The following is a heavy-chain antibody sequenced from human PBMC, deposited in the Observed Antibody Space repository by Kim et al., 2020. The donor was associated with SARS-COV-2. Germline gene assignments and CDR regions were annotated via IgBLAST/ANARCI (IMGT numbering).Heavy chain of an antibody. CDR1: GGSISSSSYY. CDR3: ARTYYYDSSGYYYVGWYFDL. Sequence: SETLSLTCTVSGGSISSSSYYWGWIRQPPGKGLEWIGSVYYSGSTYYNPSLKSRVTISVDTSKNQFSLKLSSVTAADTAVYYCARTYYYDSSGYYYVGWYFDLWGRGTLVTVSS. CDR2: VYYSGST. J-gene: IGHJ2*01. V-gene: IGHV4-39*01. D-gene: IGHD3-22*01.